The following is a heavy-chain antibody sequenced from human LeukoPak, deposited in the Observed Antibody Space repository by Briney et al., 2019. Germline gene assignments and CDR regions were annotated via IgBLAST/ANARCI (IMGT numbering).Heavy chain of an antibody. Sequence: PGGSLRLSSAASGFTFSSYAMSWVRQAPGKGLVWVSRLNSDGTNTYHADSVKGRVTISRDNAKNTVYLEMNSLRAEDTAIYYCVRGGLRNWYFDLWGRGTLVTVSS. J-gene: IGHJ2*01. V-gene: IGHV3-74*01. CDR3: VRGGLRNWYFDL. CDR2: LNSDGTNT. D-gene: IGHD5-12*01. CDR1: GFTFSSYA.